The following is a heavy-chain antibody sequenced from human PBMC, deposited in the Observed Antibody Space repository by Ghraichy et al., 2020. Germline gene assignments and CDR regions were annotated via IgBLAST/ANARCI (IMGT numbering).Heavy chain of an antibody. CDR3: ATADSGTYFGWFDP. CDR1: GFTFGTYA. Sequence: GGSLRLSCAASGFTFGTYAMSWVRRAPGKGLEWVSAISGSGGSTYYADSVKGRFTISRDNFKNTLYLQVNSLRAEDTAVYYCATADSGTYFGWFDPWGQGTLVTVSS. J-gene: IGHJ5*02. V-gene: IGHV3-23*01. CDR2: ISGSGGST. D-gene: IGHD3-10*01.